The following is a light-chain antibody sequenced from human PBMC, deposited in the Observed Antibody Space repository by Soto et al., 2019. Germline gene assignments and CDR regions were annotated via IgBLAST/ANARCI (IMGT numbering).Light chain of an antibody. CDR1: SSNIGSNT. V-gene: IGLV1-44*01. J-gene: IGLJ3*02. CDR2: SNN. Sequence: QLVLTQPPSASGTPGQRVTISCSGSSSNIGSNTVNWYQQLPGTAPKLLIHSNNQRPSGVPDRFSDSKSGTSASLAISGLQSEDEADYYCAAWDDSLNGVWVFGGGTKLTVL. CDR3: AAWDDSLNGVWV.